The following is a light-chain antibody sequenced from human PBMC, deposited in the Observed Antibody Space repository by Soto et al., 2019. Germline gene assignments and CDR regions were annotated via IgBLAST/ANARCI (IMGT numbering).Light chain of an antibody. V-gene: IGKV3-20*01. CDR3: QQYGYSPLLT. J-gene: IGKJ4*01. Sequence: EIVLTQSPGTLSLSPGERATLSCRASQTVSSSYLAWYQQKPGQAPRLLIYGASSRATGIPDRFSGSGSGTDFTLTISRLEPEDFAVYYRQQYGYSPLLTFGGGTKVEIK. CDR2: GAS. CDR1: QTVSSSY.